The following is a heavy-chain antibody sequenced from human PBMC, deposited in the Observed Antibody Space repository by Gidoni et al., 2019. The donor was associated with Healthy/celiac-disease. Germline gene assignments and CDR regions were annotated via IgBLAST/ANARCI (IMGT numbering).Heavy chain of an antibody. J-gene: IGHJ6*02. CDR3: AIGLGYCSSTSCYLHYYYYYGMDV. V-gene: IGHV4-34*01. CDR1: GGSFRGSH. D-gene: IGHD2-2*01. Sequence: QVQLQQWGAGLLKPSETLSLPCAVSGGSFRGSHWNWIRQPPGKGREWIGEINHSGSTNYNTSLNSRSTLAVDTSKNQFSLKLTSVTAADTAVYYCAIGLGYCSSTSCYLHYYYYYGMDVWGQGTTVTVSS. CDR2: INHSGST.